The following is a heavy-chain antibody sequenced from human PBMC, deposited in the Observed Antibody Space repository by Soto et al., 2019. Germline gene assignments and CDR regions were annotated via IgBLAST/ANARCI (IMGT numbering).Heavy chain of an antibody. V-gene: IGHV3-30-3*01. CDR2: ISYEGTNK. CDR1: GFTFDTYG. J-gene: IGHJ6*02. D-gene: IGHD1-1*01. CDR3: ARVNPGNNLYYFNGLGV. Sequence: GGSLRLSCAASGFTFDTYGIHWVRQAPGKGLEWVALISYEGTNKYYSDSVKGRFTISRDNSKSTLFLHMNSLRVENTGVYYCARVNPGNNLYYFNGLGVWGQGTSVTVSS.